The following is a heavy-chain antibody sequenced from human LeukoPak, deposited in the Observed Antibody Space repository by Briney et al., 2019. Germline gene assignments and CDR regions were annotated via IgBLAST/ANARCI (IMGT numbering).Heavy chain of an antibody. CDR3: TRDPGHDGVDV. CDR1: GGSISNYY. J-gene: IGHJ6*02. V-gene: IGHV4-4*07. CDR2: ICASGTA. Sequence: PSETLSLTCTVSGGSISNYYWSWIRKSAGKGREWLGRICASGTAHDKPSVKIRVTVSVDTSKNQISLRLISVTAADTAVYYCTRDPGHDGVDVWGQGTTVTVSS.